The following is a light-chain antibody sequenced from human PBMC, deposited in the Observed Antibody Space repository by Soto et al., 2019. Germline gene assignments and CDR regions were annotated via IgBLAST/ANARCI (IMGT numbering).Light chain of an antibody. CDR1: GSDVGGYDY. CDR3: SSYTSSSTYV. CDR2: EVT. V-gene: IGLV2-14*01. Sequence: GLPQPPSDCGSPGKSITISSTGTGSDVGGYDYVSWYQHHPGKAPKVMIYEVTSRPSGVTNRFSGSKCSNTASLTISGRLAEDEADYCCSSYTSSSTYVFGTGTKVTAL. J-gene: IGLJ1*01.